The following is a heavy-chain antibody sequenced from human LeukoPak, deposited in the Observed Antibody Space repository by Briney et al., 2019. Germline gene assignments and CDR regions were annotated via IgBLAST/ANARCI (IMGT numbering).Heavy chain of an antibody. D-gene: IGHD3-22*01. J-gene: IGHJ4*02. Sequence: GGSLRLSCAASGFTFSNSWMHWVRQAPGKGLVWVSRINSDGSIASYADSVKGRFTISRDNAKTTLDLQMNSLRAEDTALYYCARGGSGYCNYWGQGTLVTVSS. V-gene: IGHV3-74*01. CDR2: INSDGSIA. CDR3: ARGGSGYCNY. CDR1: GFTFSNSW.